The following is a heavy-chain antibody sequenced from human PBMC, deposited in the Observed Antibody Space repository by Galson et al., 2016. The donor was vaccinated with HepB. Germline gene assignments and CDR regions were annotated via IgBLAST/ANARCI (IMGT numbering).Heavy chain of an antibody. J-gene: IGHJ4*02. CDR2: IHPYDSDT. CDR3: ARHTAYGAGSYLYFDY. Sequence: QSGAEVKKPGESLKISCKGAGYSFTNFWIAWVRQMPGKGLEWMGIIHPYDSDTRYSPSFQGQVTISADKSTTTASLQSSSLKASDTAMYYCARHTAYGAGSYLYFDYWGQGTLVAVSS. V-gene: IGHV5-51*01. CDR1: GYSFTNFW. D-gene: IGHD3-10*01.